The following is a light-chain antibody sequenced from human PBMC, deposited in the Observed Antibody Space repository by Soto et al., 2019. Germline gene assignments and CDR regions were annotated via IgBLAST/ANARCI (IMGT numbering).Light chain of an antibody. J-gene: IGKJ1*01. CDR2: DVS. V-gene: IGKV3-11*01. CDR1: QNISNY. Sequence: IVLTQSPATLSLSPGIRATLSCRASQNISNYSIWYQQKPGQAPRLLIYDVSNRATGIPDRFSGSGSGTDFTLTISSLEPEDFALYYCHQRSNWPRTFAQGTKVEIK. CDR3: HQRSNWPRT.